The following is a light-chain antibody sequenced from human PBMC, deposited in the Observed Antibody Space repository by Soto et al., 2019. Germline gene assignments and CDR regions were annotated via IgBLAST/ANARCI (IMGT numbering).Light chain of an antibody. CDR1: SSDIGIYNL. CDR2: EVS. Sequence: QSALTQPASVSGSPGQSLSISCTGASSDIGIYNLVSWYQHHPGKAPKLMIYEVSKRPSGVSHRFSGSRSGNTASLTISGLQAEDEADYYCCSYVGSDYVFGTGTKLTVL. V-gene: IGLV2-23*02. J-gene: IGLJ1*01. CDR3: CSYVGSDYV.